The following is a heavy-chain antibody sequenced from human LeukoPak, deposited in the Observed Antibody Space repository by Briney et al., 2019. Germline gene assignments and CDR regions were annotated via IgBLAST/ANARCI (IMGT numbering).Heavy chain of an antibody. D-gene: IGHD2-2*01. J-gene: IGHJ5*02. Sequence: ASVKVSCKASGYTFTSYAMNWVRQAPGQGLEWMGWINTNTGNPTYAQGFTGRFVFSLDTSVSTAYLQISSLKAEDTAVYYCARNLRYCSSTSCRGNWFDPWGQGTLVTVSS. CDR1: GYTFTSYA. CDR2: INTNTGNP. V-gene: IGHV7-4-1*02. CDR3: ARNLRYCSSTSCRGNWFDP.